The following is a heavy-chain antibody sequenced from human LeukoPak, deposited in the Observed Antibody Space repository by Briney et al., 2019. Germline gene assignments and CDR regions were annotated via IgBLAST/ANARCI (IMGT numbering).Heavy chain of an antibody. Sequence: SVKVSCKASGGTFSSYAISWVRQAPGQGLEWMGGIIPIFGTANYAQKFQGRVTITADESTSTAYMELSRLRSDDTAAYYCARAASHYNFRDNYYFLDVWGGGTTVTVSS. CDR1: GGTFSSYA. CDR2: IIPIFGTA. J-gene: IGHJ6*03. CDR3: ARAASHYNFRDNYYFLDV. D-gene: IGHD5-24*01. V-gene: IGHV1-69*13.